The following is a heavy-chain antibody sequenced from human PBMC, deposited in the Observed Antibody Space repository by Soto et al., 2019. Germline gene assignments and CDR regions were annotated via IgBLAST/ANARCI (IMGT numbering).Heavy chain of an antibody. Sequence: QVQLQESGPGLVQPSQTLSLTCTVSGDPISSGGYFWTWIRQHPGKGLEGIGNTYYTGTTYYNPSLKSRVSISVDTSKNQFSLKLTSVTAADTAIYYCARDRVRRDNKPYGMDVWGQGTTVTVSS. D-gene: IGHD2-21*01. CDR1: GDPISSGGYF. J-gene: IGHJ6*02. CDR3: ARDRVRRDNKPYGMDV. CDR2: TYYTGTT. V-gene: IGHV4-31*03.